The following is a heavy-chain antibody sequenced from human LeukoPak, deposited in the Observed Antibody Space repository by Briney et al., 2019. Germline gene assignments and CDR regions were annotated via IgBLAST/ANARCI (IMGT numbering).Heavy chain of an antibody. CDR2: IRSKAYGGTT. D-gene: IGHD6-19*01. J-gene: IGHJ4*02. CDR1: GFSFGDYA. V-gene: IGHV3-49*04. CDR3: TRTFAVAGIPSPGY. Sequence: GGSLRLSCTVSGFSFGDYAMSWVRQAPGKGLEWVGFIRSKAYGGTTECAASVKGRFTISRDDSKRIAYLQMNSLKTEDTAVYYCTRTFAVAGIPSPGYWGQGTLVTVSS.